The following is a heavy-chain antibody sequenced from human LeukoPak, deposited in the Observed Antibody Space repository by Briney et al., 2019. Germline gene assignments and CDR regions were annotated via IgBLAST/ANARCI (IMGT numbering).Heavy chain of an antibody. CDR1: GGSISSSSYY. CDR3: ARHGYYYYYMDV. Sequence: PSETLSLTCTVSGGSISSSSYYWGWIRQPPGKGLEWIGSIYYSGSTYYNPSLNSRVTISVDTSKNQFSLKLSSVTAADTAVYYCARHGYYYYYMDVWGKGTTVTVSS. CDR2: IYYSGST. V-gene: IGHV4-39*01. J-gene: IGHJ6*03.